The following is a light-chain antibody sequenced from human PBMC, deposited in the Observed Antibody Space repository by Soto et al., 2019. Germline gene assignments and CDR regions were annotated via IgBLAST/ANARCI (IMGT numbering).Light chain of an antibody. J-gene: IGLJ1*01. CDR2: EVS. V-gene: IGLV2-23*02. CDR3: CADAGRSTYV. CDR1: SSDVGSYNF. Sequence: QSALAQPASVSGSPGQSITISCTRTSSDVGSYNFVSWYQQHPGEVPKVMIYEVSKRPSGVSDRFSGSKSGNTASLTISGLQADDEADYYCCADAGRSTYVFGTGTKVTVL.